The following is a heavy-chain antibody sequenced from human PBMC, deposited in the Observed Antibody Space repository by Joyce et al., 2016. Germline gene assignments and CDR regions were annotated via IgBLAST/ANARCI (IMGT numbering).Heavy chain of an antibody. CDR1: GLTFSSFA. CDR3: AKHKGAGTYQNYAMDV. CDR2: ITGGGRAV. D-gene: IGHD1-7*01. Sequence: EVKVSDSGGGLVQPGESLRLSCSVSGLTFSSFAMGWVRQGPGKGLEWGSSITGGGRAVFLADSVKGRFTISRDNPKSTLYLQMNSLRAEDTAVYYCAKHKGAGTYQNYAMDVWGQGTTVTVSS. J-gene: IGHJ6*02. V-gene: IGHV3-23*01.